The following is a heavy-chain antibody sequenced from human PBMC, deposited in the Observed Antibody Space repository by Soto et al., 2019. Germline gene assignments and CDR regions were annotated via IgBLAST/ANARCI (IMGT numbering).Heavy chain of an antibody. Sequence: SETLSLTCTVSGGSISSYYWSWIRQPPGKGLEWIGYIYYSGSTNYNPSLKSRVTISVDTSKNQFSLKLSSVTAADTAVYYCARDYKRGNYYYYGMDVWGHGTTVTDSS. CDR3: ARDYKRGNYYYYGMDV. J-gene: IGHJ6*02. V-gene: IGHV4-59*01. D-gene: IGHD3-16*01. CDR2: IYYSGST. CDR1: GGSISSYY.